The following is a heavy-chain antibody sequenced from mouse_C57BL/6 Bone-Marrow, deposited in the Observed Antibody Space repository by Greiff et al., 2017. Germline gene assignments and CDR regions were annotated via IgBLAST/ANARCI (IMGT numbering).Heavy chain of an antibody. J-gene: IGHJ1*03. V-gene: IGHV1-69*01. CDR3: ASPGDYWYFDV. Sequence: QVQLQQPGAELVMPGASVKLSCKASGYTFTSYWMHWVKQRPGQGLEWIGEIDPSDSYTNYNQKFKGKSTLTVDKSSSTAYMQLSSLTSEDSAVYYCASPGDYWYFDVWGTGTTVTVSS. CDR1: GYTFTSYW. CDR2: IDPSDSYT. D-gene: IGHD4-1*01.